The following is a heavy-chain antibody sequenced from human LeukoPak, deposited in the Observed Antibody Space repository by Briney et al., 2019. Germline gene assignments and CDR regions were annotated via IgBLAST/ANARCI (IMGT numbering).Heavy chain of an antibody. J-gene: IGHJ3*02. V-gene: IGHV4-34*12. Sequence: SETLPLTCAVYGGSFSGYYWGWIRQPPGKGLEWIGNIFYSGSTYYGPSLKSRLTISLDTSRNQFSLKLNSVTAADTAVYYCAKSNGYGLIDIWGQGTMVTVSS. D-gene: IGHD3-10*01. CDR3: AKSNGYGLIDI. CDR1: GGSFSGYY. CDR2: IFYSGST.